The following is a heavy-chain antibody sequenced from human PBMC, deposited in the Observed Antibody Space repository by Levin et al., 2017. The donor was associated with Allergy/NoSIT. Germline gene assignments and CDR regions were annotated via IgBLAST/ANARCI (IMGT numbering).Heavy chain of an antibody. Sequence: GGSLRLSCAASGLTFSDHAMSWIRQAPGKGLEWVSAISGSGDNTYYADSVKGRFTISRDNAKNSLYLQMNSLRDEDTAVYYCARVPVLDGSGSYLDAFDIWGQGTMVTVSS. J-gene: IGHJ3*02. D-gene: IGHD3-10*01. CDR2: ISGSGDNT. CDR1: GLTFSDHA. CDR3: ARVPVLDGSGSYLDAFDI. V-gene: IGHV3-23*01.